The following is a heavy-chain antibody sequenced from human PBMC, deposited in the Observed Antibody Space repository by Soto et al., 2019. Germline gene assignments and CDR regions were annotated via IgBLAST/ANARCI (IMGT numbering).Heavy chain of an antibody. CDR3: ARGGYSGSYFWPPVNGMDV. CDR1: GGTFSSYA. Sequence: GASVKVSCKASGGTFSSYAIGWVRQAPGQGLEWMGGIIPIFGTANYAQKFQGRVTITADESTSTAYMELSSLRSEGTAVYYCARGGYSGSYFWPPVNGMDVWGQGTTVTVSS. J-gene: IGHJ6*02. V-gene: IGHV1-69*13. D-gene: IGHD1-26*01. CDR2: IIPIFGTA.